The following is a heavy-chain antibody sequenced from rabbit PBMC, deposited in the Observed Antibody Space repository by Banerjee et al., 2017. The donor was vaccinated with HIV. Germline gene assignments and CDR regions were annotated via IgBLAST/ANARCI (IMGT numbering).Heavy chain of an antibody. J-gene: IGHJ4*01. Sequence: QEQLEESGGDLVKPEGSLTLTCKASGFDFSTSGMCWVRQAPGKGPEWIACIYFGDGSTYYASWVNGRFTITRSTSLSTVTLQMTSLTAVDTASYFCARDLAGVIGWNFNLWGQGTLVTVS. CDR3: ARDLAGVIGWNFNL. V-gene: IGHV1S47*01. D-gene: IGHD4-1*01. CDR1: GFDFSTSG. CDR2: IYFGDGST.